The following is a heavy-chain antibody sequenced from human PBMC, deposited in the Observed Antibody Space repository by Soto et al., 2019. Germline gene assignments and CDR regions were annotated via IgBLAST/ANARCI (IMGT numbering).Heavy chain of an antibody. V-gene: IGHV3-30*03. CDR2: ISYDGSNK. Sequence: GGSLRLSCAASGFTFSSYGMHWVRQAPGKGLEWVAVISYDGSNKYYADSVKGRFTISRDNSKNTLYLQMNSLRAEDTAVYYCARDLGTWFLPHFDPWGQGTLVTVSS. CDR1: GFTFSSYG. CDR3: ARDLGTWFLPHFDP. J-gene: IGHJ5*02. D-gene: IGHD3-9*01.